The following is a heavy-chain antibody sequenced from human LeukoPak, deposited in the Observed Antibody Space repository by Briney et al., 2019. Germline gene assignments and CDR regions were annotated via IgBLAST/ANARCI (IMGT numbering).Heavy chain of an antibody. Sequence: GGSLRLSCAASGFTFSSYWMSWVRQAPGKGLEWVANIKQEGSEKYYVDSVKGRFTISRDNAKNSLYLQMNSLRAEDTAVYYCARDFPGRRSKFHYYDSSGFTFDYWGQGTLVTVPS. CDR3: ARDFPGRRSKFHYYDSSGFTFDY. CDR2: IKQEGSEK. CDR1: GFTFSSYW. J-gene: IGHJ4*02. V-gene: IGHV3-7*01. D-gene: IGHD3-22*01.